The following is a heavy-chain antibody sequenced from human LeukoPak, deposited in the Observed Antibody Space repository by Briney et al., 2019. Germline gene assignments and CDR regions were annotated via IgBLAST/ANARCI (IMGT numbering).Heavy chain of an antibody. CDR3: AKGYCSGSCYNGLDY. V-gene: IGHV3-30*02. CDR1: GFTFSTYG. CDR2: IRFDGTNK. Sequence: GGSLRLSCAASGFTFSTYGMHWVRQAPGKGLEWVAFIRFDGTNKHYADSVKGRFAISRDSSKNMLYLQMNSLRAEDTAVYYCAKGYCSGSCYNGLDYWGQGTLVTVSS. D-gene: IGHD2-15*01. J-gene: IGHJ4*02.